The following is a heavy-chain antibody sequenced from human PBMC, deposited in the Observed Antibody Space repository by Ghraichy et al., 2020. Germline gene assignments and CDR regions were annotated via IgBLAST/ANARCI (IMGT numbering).Heavy chain of an antibody. D-gene: IGHD2-15*01. CDR1: GGSISSGGYY. V-gene: IGHV4-31*03. J-gene: IGHJ6*02. Sequence: SETLSLTCTVSGGSISSGGYYWSWIRQHPGKGLEWIGYIYYSGSTYYNPSLKSRVTISVDTSKNQFSLKLSSVTAADTAVYYCARYCSGGSCYGAGMDVWGQGTTVTVSS. CDR2: IYYSGST. CDR3: ARYCSGGSCYGAGMDV.